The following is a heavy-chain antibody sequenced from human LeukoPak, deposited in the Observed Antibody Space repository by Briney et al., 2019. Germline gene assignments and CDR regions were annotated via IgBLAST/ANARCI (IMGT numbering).Heavy chain of an antibody. V-gene: IGHV3-66*01. D-gene: IGHD1-26*01. J-gene: IGHJ4*02. CDR3: ARFMGASGFDF. CDR2: MYSSGTT. CDR1: GFTVSRHY. Sequence: YPGGSLRLSCVVSGFTVSRHYMSWVRQPPGKGLEWASVMYSSGTTYYADSVKGRFTISRDNSKSTAYLQMNSLRVEDTAVYYCARFMGASGFDFWGQGTLVTVSS.